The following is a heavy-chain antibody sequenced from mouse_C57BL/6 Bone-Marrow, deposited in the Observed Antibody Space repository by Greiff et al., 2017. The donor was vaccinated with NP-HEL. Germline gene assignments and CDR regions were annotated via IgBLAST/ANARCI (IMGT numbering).Heavy chain of an antibody. CDR2: IYPGSGST. Sequence: VQLQQPGAELVKPGASVKMSCKASGYTFTSYWITWVKQRPGQGLEWIGDIYPGSGSTNYNEKFKSKATLTVDTSSSTAYMQLSSLTSEDSAVYYCARGYYYGSCPWFAYWGQGTLVTVSA. CDR1: GYTFTSYW. J-gene: IGHJ3*01. CDR3: ARGYYYGSCPWFAY. V-gene: IGHV1-55*01. D-gene: IGHD1-1*01.